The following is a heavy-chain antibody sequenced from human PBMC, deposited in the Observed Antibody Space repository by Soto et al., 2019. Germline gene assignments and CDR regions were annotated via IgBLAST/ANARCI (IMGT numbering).Heavy chain of an antibody. CDR1: GGSISSYH. CDR2: IYYSGST. J-gene: IGHJ6*02. CDR3: ARAGSYGQELDFYYYYGMDV. Sequence: SETLSLTCTVSGGSISSYHWSWIRQPPGKGLEWIGYIYYSGSTNYNPSLKSRVTISVDTSKNQFSLKLSSVTAADTAVYYCARAGSYGQELDFYYYYGMDVWGQGTTVTVSS. V-gene: IGHV4-59*01. D-gene: IGHD1-26*01.